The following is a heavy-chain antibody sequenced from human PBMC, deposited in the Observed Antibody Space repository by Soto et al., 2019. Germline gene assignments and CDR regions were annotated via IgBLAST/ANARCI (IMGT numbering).Heavy chain of an antibody. CDR1: GFIFSNAW. D-gene: IGHD1-26*01. CDR2: IKSKSGGGSA. Sequence: EVQLVESGGGLVKPGGSLRLSCATSGFIFSNAWMTWVRQAPGKGLEWVGRIKSKSGGGSADYAAPVKGRFTISRDDSKNMVHLEMNSLKTDDTAVYHCITNDNSGTNDLVRHWDDAFEVWGQGTMVTVSS. CDR3: ITNDNSGTNDLVRHWDDAFEV. V-gene: IGHV3-15*01. J-gene: IGHJ3*01.